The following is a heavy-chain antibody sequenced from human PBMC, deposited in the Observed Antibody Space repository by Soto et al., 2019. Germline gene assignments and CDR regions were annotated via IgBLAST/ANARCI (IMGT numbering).Heavy chain of an antibody. CDR2: ISAYNGNT. CDR1: GYTFTSYG. V-gene: IGHV1-18*01. CDR3: ARDETAIGYYYGMDV. J-gene: IGHJ6*02. Sequence: GGPGKGSRKASGYTFTSYGISWVRQAPGQGLEWMGWISAYNGNTNYAQKLQGRVTMTTDTSTSTAYMELRSLRSDDTAVYYCARDETAIGYYYGMDVWGQGTTVTVSS. D-gene: IGHD3-22*01.